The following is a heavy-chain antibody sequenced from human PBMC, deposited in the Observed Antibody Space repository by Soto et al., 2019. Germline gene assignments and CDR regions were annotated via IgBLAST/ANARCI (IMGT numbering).Heavy chain of an antibody. CDR3: ARQRTTVVTQAYFDH. J-gene: IGHJ4*02. CDR2: IYYSGRT. Sequence: PSETLSITCIVSGESISSSSYYWGWIRQPPGKGLEWIGGIYYSGRTYYNPSFKSRVTISIDTSKNQFSLKLSSVTATDTAVYYCARQRTTVVTQAYFDHWGQGALVTVSS. V-gene: IGHV4-39*01. CDR1: GESISSSSYY. D-gene: IGHD2-21*02.